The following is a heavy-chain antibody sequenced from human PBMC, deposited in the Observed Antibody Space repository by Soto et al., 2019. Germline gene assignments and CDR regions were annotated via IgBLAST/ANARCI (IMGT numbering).Heavy chain of an antibody. J-gene: IGHJ6*02. V-gene: IGHV4-4*07. Sequence: SETLSLTCTGSCGSISSYYWSWIRQPAGKGLEWIGRIYTSGSTHYNPSLKSRVTLSVDTSKNQFSLKLTSVTAADTAVYFCAGDQGYYYSGTDVWGQGTTVTVSS. CDR1: CGSISSYY. CDR3: AGDQGYYYSGTDV. CDR2: IYTSGST.